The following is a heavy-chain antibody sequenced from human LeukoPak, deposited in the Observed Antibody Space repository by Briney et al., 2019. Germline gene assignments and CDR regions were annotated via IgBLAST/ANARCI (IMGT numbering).Heavy chain of an antibody. J-gene: IGHJ3*02. Sequence: SETLSLTCTVSGGSISSSNYYWGWIRQPPRKGLECIGSIYYSGSTYYNPSLRSRVTISVDTSKNQFSLKLTSVTAADTAEYYCAKTRITVVRGIMGAFDMWGQGTMVSVSS. CDR3: AKTRITVVRGIMGAFDM. V-gene: IGHV4-39*01. CDR1: GGSISSSNYY. CDR2: IYYSGST. D-gene: IGHD3-10*01.